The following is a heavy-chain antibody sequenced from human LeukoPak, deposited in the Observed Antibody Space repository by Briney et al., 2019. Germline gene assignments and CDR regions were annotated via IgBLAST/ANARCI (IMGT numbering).Heavy chain of an antibody. J-gene: IGHJ6*03. V-gene: IGHV4-34*01. CDR3: ARGRSPMGYYYMDV. CDR2: INHSGST. D-gene: IGHD2-8*01. Sequence: SETLSLTCAVYGGSFSGYYWSWIRQPPGKGLEWIGEINHSGSTDYNPSLKSRVTISVDTSKNQFSLKLSSVTAADTAVYYCARGRSPMGYYYMDVWGKGTTVTASS. CDR1: GGSFSGYY.